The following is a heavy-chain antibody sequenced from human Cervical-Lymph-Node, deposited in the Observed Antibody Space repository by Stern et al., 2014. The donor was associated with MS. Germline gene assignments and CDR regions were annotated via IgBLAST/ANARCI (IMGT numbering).Heavy chain of an antibody. CDR3: ARGRGYPIVVPYYYYGMDV. D-gene: IGHD2-2*01. J-gene: IGHJ6*02. V-gene: IGHV4-34*01. Sequence: QVQLQQWGAGLLKPSETLSLTCAVSGGSFSDYYWSWIRQPPGTGLEWIGEISHGGNTGYNPSLPSRVTISVDTSKNQFSLKLTSVTAADTAMYYCARGRGYPIVVPYYYYGMDVWGQGTTVTVSS. CDR2: ISHGGNT. CDR1: GGSFSDYY.